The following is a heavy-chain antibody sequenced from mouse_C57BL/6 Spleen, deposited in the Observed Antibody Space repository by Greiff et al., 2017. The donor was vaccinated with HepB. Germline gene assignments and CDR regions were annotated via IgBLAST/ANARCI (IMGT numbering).Heavy chain of an antibody. CDR3: ARDPLYDYYAMDY. CDR2: ISYDGSN. CDR1: GYSITSGYY. J-gene: IGHJ4*01. D-gene: IGHD1-1*01. Sequence: DVQLQESGPGLVKPSQSLSLTCSVTGYSITSGYYWNWIRQFPGNKLEWMGYISYDGSNNYNPSLKNRISITRDPSKNQFFLKLNSVTTEDTATYYCARDPLYDYYAMDYWGQGTSVTVSS. V-gene: IGHV3-6*01.